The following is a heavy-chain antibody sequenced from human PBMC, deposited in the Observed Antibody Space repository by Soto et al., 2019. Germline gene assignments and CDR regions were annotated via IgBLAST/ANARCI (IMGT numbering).Heavy chain of an antibody. CDR2: ILNDDRT. CDR3: ATGVNYRPILG. D-gene: IGHD3-16*01. Sequence: EVQLVESGGGLVQPGGSLTLSCAASGFAVSSNHMTWVRLAPGKGLEWLSVILNDDRTFYADSVKGRYSISRDNSENTLYLHMTSLKDEDTAVYYWATGVNYRPILGWGQGTLVTVSS. V-gene: IGHV3-66*01. CDR1: GFAVSSNH. J-gene: IGHJ4*02.